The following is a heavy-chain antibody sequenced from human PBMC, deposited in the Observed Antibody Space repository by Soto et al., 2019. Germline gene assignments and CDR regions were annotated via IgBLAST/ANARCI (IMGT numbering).Heavy chain of an antibody. CDR2: IKQDGSEK. D-gene: IGHD6-13*01. J-gene: IGHJ4*02. CDR1: GFTFDNYW. CDR3: ARAFSSSWDFDY. Sequence: EVQLVESGGGLVQPGGSLRLSCAASGFTFDNYWMTWVRQAPGKGLEWVANIKQDGSEKYYVDSVKGRFTISRDNAKNSLYLQMNSLRAEDTAVYYCARAFSSSWDFDYWGQGTLVTVPS. V-gene: IGHV3-7*04.